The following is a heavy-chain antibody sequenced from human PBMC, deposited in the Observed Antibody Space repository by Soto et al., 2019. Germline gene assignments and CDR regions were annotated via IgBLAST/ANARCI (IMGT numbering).Heavy chain of an antibody. CDR2: ITAAGTST. CDR1: GFTFSTYW. V-gene: IGHV3-74*01. D-gene: IGHD1-26*01. CDR3: ARGDPTYFDY. J-gene: IGHJ4*02. Sequence: HPGGSLRLSCAASGFTFSTYWMHWVRQAPGEGLVWLSRITAAGTSTSSADSVKGRFTISRDNAKNTLYLQMNSLRAEDTAMYYCARGDPTYFDYWGQGILVTVSS.